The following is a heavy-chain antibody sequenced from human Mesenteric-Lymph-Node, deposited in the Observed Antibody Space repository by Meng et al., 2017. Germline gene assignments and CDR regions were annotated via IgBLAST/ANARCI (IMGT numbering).Heavy chain of an antibody. D-gene: IGHD5-12*01. Sequence: GGSLRLSCTASGLTFSGFWMTWVRQAPGKGLEWVADIRQDGCEKYYVDSVKGRFTISRDNAKNSLCLQVNSLRAGDTAVYYCARGVFDYSLDYWGQGTLVTVSS. CDR1: GLTFSGFW. V-gene: IGHV3-7*04. CDR3: ARGVFDYSLDY. CDR2: IRQDGCEK. J-gene: IGHJ4*02.